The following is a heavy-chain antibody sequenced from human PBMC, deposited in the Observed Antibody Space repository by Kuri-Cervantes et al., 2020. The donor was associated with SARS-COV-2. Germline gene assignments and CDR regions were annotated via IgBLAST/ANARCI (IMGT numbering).Heavy chain of an antibody. D-gene: IGHD2-2*01. J-gene: IGHJ4*02. V-gene: IGHV3-33*08. CDR3: ARGPGCSSTNCPNFDY. Sequence: GESLKISCAASGFTFSSYEMNWVRQAPGKGLEWVSVTWHDGSIEYYADSVKGRFTISRDNSKNTLYLHMNSLRAEDTAVYYCARGPGCSSTNCPNFDYLGQGTLVTVSS. CDR1: GFTFSSYE. CDR2: TWHDGSIE.